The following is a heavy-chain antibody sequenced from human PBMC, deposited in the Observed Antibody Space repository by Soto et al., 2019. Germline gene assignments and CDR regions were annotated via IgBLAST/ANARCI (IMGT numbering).Heavy chain of an antibody. CDR1: GYTFISYG. Sequence: ASVKVSCKASGYTFISYGISWVLQAPGQGLEWMGWISAYNGNTNNAQKFQGRVTMTTDTSTTTAYMELRSLRSDDTAVSYCARDITAYSSSWYRVGLDFWGQGTLVTVSS. CDR3: ARDITAYSSSWYRVGLDF. CDR2: ISAYNGNT. V-gene: IGHV1-18*01. J-gene: IGHJ4*02. D-gene: IGHD6-13*01.